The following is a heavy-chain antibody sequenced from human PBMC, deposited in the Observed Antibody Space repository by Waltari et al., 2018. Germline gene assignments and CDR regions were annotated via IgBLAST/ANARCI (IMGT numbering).Heavy chain of an antibody. Sequence: QVQLVESGGGVVQPGMSLRLSCAASGFSLGTYGMHLVRQAPGKGLEWVALIFFGGGDSFYADSVRGRFTISRDNSKNTLYLDINSLRLDDTAIYYCAKDAFGNTYLDHWGQGTLVTVSS. CDR3: AKDAFGNTYLDH. CDR1: GFSLGTYG. V-gene: IGHV3-30*19. D-gene: IGHD3-10*01. J-gene: IGHJ4*02. CDR2: IFFGGGDS.